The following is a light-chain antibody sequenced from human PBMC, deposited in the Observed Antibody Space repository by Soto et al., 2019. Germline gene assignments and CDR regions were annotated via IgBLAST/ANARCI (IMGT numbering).Light chain of an antibody. CDR1: QGLVYRDGNTY. J-gene: IGKJ5*01. Sequence: DVVMTQSPLSLPVTLGQPASISCRSSQGLVYRDGNTYLNWFQQRPGQSPRRLIYKVSKRDSGVPDRVSGSGSDTDFTLKISRVEAEDVGVYYCMQGTHRPTTFGQGTRLEIK. CDR2: KVS. CDR3: MQGTHRPTT. V-gene: IGKV2-30*01.